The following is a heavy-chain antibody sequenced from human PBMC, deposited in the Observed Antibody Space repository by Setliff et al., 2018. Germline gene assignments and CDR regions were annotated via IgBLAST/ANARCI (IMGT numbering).Heavy chain of an antibody. J-gene: IGHJ4*02. Sequence: GGSLRLSCTASGFSFLTYSMTWVRQAPGKGLEWVSYISSSSTYIYYADSVKGRFTISRDNARNSVYLQMNSLRAEDAAVYYCATSDWYAAFDHWGQGTLVTVSS. CDR3: ATSDWYAAFDH. CDR2: ISSSSTYI. V-gene: IGHV3-21*01. CDR1: GFSFLTYS. D-gene: IGHD6-19*01.